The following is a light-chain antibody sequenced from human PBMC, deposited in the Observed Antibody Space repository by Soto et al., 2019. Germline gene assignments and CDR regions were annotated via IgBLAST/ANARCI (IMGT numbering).Light chain of an antibody. J-gene: IGLJ2*01. CDR2: DVS. Sequence: QSALTQPASVSGSPGQSVTISCTGTSSDVGGYNYVSWYQHHRGKAPKLMIYDVSNRPSGASNRFSGSKSGNTASLTTSRLPAEDEADYYCSSYTSSSTVVFGGGTKLTVL. CDR1: SSDVGGYNY. CDR3: SSYTSSSTVV. V-gene: IGLV2-14*03.